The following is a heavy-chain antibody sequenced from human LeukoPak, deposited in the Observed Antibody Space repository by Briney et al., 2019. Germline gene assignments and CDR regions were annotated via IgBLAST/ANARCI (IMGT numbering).Heavy chain of an antibody. CDR1: GYSFTSYW. Sequence: PVESLKISCKGSGYSFTSYWIGWVRQMHGKGLEWMGIIYPGDSDTRYSPSFQGQVTISDDKSISTAYLQWSSLKASDTAMYYCARPLIRGVRGVRDYWGQGTLVTVSS. CDR3: ARPLIRGVRGVRDY. D-gene: IGHD3-10*01. J-gene: IGHJ4*02. V-gene: IGHV5-51*01. CDR2: IYPGDSDT.